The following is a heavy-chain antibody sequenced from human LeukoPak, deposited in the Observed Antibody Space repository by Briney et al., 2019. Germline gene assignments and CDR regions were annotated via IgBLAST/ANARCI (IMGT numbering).Heavy chain of an antibody. J-gene: IGHJ6*02. V-gene: IGHV5-51*01. D-gene: IGHD2-2*01. Sequence: GESLKISCNGSGYSFSTHWIAWVRQMPGKGLEWMAIIYPGDSDTRYSPSFQGQVTISADKSISTAYLQWSSLKASDTAIYYCARLGYCSSRSCYYGMDVWGQGTTVTVSS. CDR2: IYPGDSDT. CDR1: GYSFSTHW. CDR3: ARLGYCSSRSCYYGMDV.